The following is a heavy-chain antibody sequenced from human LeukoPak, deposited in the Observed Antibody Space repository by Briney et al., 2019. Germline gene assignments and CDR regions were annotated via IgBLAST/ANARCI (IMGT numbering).Heavy chain of an antibody. V-gene: IGHV3-21*01. Sequence: GGSLRLSCAASGFTFSSYWMSWARQAPGKGLEWVSSISSSSSYIYYSDSVKGRFTISRDNAKNSLYLQMNSLRAEDTAVYYCARGDMYYYDSSGGDYWGQGTLVTVSS. D-gene: IGHD3-22*01. CDR2: ISSSSSYI. J-gene: IGHJ4*02. CDR3: ARGDMYYYDSSGGDY. CDR1: GFTFSSYW.